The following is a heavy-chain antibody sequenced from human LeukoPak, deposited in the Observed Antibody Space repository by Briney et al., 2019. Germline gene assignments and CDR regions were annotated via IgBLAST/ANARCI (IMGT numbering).Heavy chain of an antibody. J-gene: IGHJ4*02. Sequence: PSETLSLTCTVSGGSISSSSYFWGWIRQPPGKGLEWIGSIYYSGSTYYNPSLKSRVTISVDTSKNQFSLKLSSVTAADTAVYYGARGAHSVSPAAFDYGAREPWSPSPQ. CDR2: IYYSGST. V-gene: IGHV4-39*07. CDR3: ARGAHSVSPAAFDY. D-gene: IGHD4-11*01. CDR1: GGSISSSSYF.